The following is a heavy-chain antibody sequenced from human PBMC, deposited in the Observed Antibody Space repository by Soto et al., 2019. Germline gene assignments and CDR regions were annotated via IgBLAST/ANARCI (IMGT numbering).Heavy chain of an antibody. J-gene: IGHJ3*02. Sequence: QVQLVQSGAEVKKPGASVKVSCKASGYTFTSYGISWVRQAPGQGLEWMGWISAYNGNTNYAQKLQGRVTMTTDTSRSTAYMELRGLRPDDTAVYYGGRAGFTMIRGGGAFDIWGQGTMVTVSS. CDR1: GYTFTSYG. CDR3: GRAGFTMIRGGGAFDI. D-gene: IGHD3-22*01. V-gene: IGHV1-18*01. CDR2: ISAYNGNT.